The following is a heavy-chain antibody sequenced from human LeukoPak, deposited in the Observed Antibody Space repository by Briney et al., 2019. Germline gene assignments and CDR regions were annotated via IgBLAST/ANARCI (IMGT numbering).Heavy chain of an antibody. Sequence: SVKVSCKASGGTFSSYAISWVRQAPGQGLEWTGRIIPIFGTANYAQKFQGRVTITTDESTSTAYMELSSLRSEDTAVYYCARDALDFWSGYHDYWGQGTLVTVSS. V-gene: IGHV1-69*05. CDR3: ARDALDFWSGYHDY. J-gene: IGHJ4*02. D-gene: IGHD3-3*01. CDR2: IIPIFGTA. CDR1: GGTFSSYA.